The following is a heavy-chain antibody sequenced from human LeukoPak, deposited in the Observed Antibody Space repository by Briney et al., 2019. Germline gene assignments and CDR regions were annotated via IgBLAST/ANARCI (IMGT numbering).Heavy chain of an antibody. CDR3: GRYGQVPID. CDR2: IKQDGSEK. Sequence: GSLRLSCAASGFTFSNVWMSWVHQAPGKGLEWVANIKQDGSEKNYVDSVKGRFTISRDNAKNSPYLQMNSLRVEDTAVYYCGRYGQVPIDWGQGTLVTVSS. J-gene: IGHJ4*02. V-gene: IGHV3-7*03. CDR1: GFTFSNVW. D-gene: IGHD3-10*01.